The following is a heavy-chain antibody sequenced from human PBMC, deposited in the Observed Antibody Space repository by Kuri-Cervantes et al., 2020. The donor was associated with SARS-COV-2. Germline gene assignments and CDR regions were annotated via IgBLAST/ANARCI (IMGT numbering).Heavy chain of an antibody. CDR2: ISGSGGST. CDR3: AKKFESSGIAAAGTEMYFDY. V-gene: IGHV3-23*01. CDR1: GFTFSSYA. D-gene: IGHD6-13*01. J-gene: IGHJ4*02. Sequence: GESLKISCAASGFTFSSYAMSWVRQAPGKGLEWVSAISGSGGSTYYADPVKGRFTISRDNSKNTLYLQMNSLRAEDTAVYYCAKKFESSGIAAAGTEMYFDYRGQGTLVTVSS.